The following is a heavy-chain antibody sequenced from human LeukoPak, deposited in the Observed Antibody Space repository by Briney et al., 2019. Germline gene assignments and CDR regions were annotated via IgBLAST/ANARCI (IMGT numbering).Heavy chain of an antibody. CDR3: ARWSANYDILTGYSTSV. D-gene: IGHD3-9*01. J-gene: IGHJ4*02. CDR1: GYTFTGYY. V-gene: IGHV1-2*02. Sequence: GASVKASCKASGYTFTGYYMHWARQAPGQGLEWMGWINPNSGGTNYAQKFQGRVTMTRDTSISTAYMELSRLRSDDTAVYYCARWSANYDILTGYSTSVWGQGTLVTVSS. CDR2: INPNSGGT.